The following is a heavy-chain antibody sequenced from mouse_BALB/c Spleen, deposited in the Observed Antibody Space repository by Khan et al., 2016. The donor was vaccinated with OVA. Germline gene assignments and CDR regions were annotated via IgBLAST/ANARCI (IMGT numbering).Heavy chain of an antibody. D-gene: IGHD1-1*01. Sequence: DLVKPGASVKLSCKASGYTFTSYWINWIKQRPGQGLEWIGRIAPGSGSSYYNEMFKGKATLTVDTSSRTAYIQLSSLSSEDSAVYVCARENYYGSSRDAMDYWGQGTSVTVSA. CDR1: GYTFTSYW. CDR2: IAPGSGSS. V-gene: IGHV1S41*01. J-gene: IGHJ4*01. CDR3: ARENYYGSSRDAMDY.